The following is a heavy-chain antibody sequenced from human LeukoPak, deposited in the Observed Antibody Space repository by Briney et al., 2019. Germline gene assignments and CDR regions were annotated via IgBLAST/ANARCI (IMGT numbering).Heavy chain of an antibody. CDR3: ARWATSFDL. D-gene: IGHD6-6*01. CDR1: GFTFGNYW. CDR2: IKQDGSDK. V-gene: IGHV3-7*01. J-gene: IGHJ4*02. Sequence: GGSLRLSCAASGFTFGNYWMSWVRQAPEKGLEWVANIKQDGSDKYYVDSVTGRFTISRDNAKNSLYLQMNSLRAEDTAVYYCARWATSFDLWGQGTLVTVSS.